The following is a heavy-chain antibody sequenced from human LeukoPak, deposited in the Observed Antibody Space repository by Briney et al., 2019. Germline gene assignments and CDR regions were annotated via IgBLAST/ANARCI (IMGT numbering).Heavy chain of an antibody. V-gene: IGHV3-9*01. D-gene: IGHD7-27*01. J-gene: IGHJ4*02. CDR2: ISWNSGST. CDR3: AREAGKLGGAFDY. CDR1: GFTFDDYA. Sequence: GGSLRLSCAASGFTFDDYAMHWVRQAPGKGLEWVSGISWNSGSTGYADSVKGRFTISRDNSKNTLYLQMNSLRAEDTAVYYCAREAGKLGGAFDYWGQGTLVTVSS.